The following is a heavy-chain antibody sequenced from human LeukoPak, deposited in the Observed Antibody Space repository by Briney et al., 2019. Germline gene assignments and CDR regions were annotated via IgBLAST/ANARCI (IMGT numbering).Heavy chain of an antibody. CDR2: IYPGGDI. Sequence: GGSLRLSCAASGFAFSRYDMSWVRQAPGKGLQWVSVIYPGGDIYYADSVKGRFIISRDNSKNTLSLQMNSLTAGDTAVYYCVRGPRYYDDSGFHYGVFDIWGQGTVVTVSS. CDR1: GFAFSRYD. D-gene: IGHD3-16*01. J-gene: IGHJ3*02. V-gene: IGHV3-53*01. CDR3: VRGPRYYDDSGFHYGVFDI.